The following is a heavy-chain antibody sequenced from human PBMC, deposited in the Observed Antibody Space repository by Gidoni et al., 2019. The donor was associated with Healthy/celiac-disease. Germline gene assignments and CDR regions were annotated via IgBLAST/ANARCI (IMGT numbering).Heavy chain of an antibody. CDR2: IDPSDSYT. V-gene: IGHV5-10-1*01. J-gene: IGHJ5*02. Sequence: DVQLVQSGAEVNKPGESLRISCKGSGYSFTSYWISWVRQMPGKGLEWMGRIDPSDSYTNYSPSFQGHVTSSADKSISTAYLQWSSLKASDTARYYCASEDITMVRELNWFDPWGQGTLVTVSS. CDR1: GYSFTSYW. CDR3: ASEDITMVRELNWFDP. D-gene: IGHD3-10*01.